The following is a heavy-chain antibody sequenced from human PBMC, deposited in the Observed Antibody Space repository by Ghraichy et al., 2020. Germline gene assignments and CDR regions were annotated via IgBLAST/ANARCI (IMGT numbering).Heavy chain of an antibody. Sequence: GGSLRLSCAASGFTFSGHWLSWVRQAPGKGLEWVANIKYDVTEKYYLDSVRGRFTISRDNAKNSLYLQMDSLRAEDTAVYYCARDSITLFDSWGQGTLVTVSS. CDR2: IKYDVTEK. J-gene: IGHJ4*02. CDR1: GFTFSGHW. D-gene: IGHD3-10*01. V-gene: IGHV3-7*03. CDR3: ARDSITLFDS.